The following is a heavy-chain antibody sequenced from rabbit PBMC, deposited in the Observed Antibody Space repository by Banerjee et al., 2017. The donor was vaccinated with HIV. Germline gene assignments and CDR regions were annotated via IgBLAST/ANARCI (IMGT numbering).Heavy chain of an antibody. Sequence: EQLEESGGGLVKPEGSLTLTCKASGVSFSDKDVMCWVRQAPGKGLEWIACINTVTGKAVYASWAKGRFTFSKTSSTTVTLEMTSLTVADTATFFCGRSGEGGYGYLDLWGQGTLVTVS. J-gene: IGHJ4*01. CDR1: GVSFSDKDV. CDR2: INTVTGKA. D-gene: IGHD2-1*01. CDR3: GRSGEGGYGYLDL. V-gene: IGHV1S45*01.